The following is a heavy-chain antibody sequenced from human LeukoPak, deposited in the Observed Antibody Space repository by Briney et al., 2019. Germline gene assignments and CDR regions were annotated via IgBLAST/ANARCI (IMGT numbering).Heavy chain of an antibody. CDR3: AIGEWDFWSGYYLTPYFDY. CDR1: GFTFSSYS. J-gene: IGHJ4*02. V-gene: IGHV3-21*01. Sequence: NPGGSLRLSCAASGFTFSSYSMNWVRQAPGKGLEWVSSISSSSSYIYYADSVKGRFTISRDNAKNSLYLQMNSLRAEDTAVYYCAIGEWDFWSGYYLTPYFDYWGQGTLVTVSS. D-gene: IGHD3-3*01. CDR2: ISSSSSYI.